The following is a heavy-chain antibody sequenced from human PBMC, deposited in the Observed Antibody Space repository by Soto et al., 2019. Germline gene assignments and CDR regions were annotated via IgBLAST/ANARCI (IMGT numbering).Heavy chain of an antibody. CDR2: IHYSGST. CDR3: ARAGGLGAVAVDY. CDR1: GGSISSGGYY. Sequence: PSETLSLTCTASGGSISSGGYYWSWMRQHPGKGLEWIGYIHYSGSTYYNPSLKSRVTISVDTSNNQFSLKLSSVTAADTAVYYCARAGGLGAVAVDYWGQGTLVTVSS. D-gene: IGHD6-19*01. J-gene: IGHJ4*02. V-gene: IGHV4-31*03.